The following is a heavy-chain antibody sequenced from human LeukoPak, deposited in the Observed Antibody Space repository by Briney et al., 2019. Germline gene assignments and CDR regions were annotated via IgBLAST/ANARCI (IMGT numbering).Heavy chain of an antibody. CDR2: INPNSGGT. CDR3: ARDPTPPSDSSSWPYYYYYYMDV. J-gene: IGHJ6*03. Sequence: ASVKVSCKASGYTFTGYYMHWVRQAPGQGLEWMGWINPNSGGTNYAQKFQGRVTMTRDTSISTAYMELSRLRSDDTAVYYCARDPTPPSDSSSWPYYYYYYMDVWGKGTTVTVSS. V-gene: IGHV1-2*02. D-gene: IGHD6-13*01. CDR1: GYTFTGYY.